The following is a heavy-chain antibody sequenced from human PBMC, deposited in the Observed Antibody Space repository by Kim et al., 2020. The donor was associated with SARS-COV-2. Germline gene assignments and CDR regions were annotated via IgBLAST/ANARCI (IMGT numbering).Heavy chain of an antibody. CDR2: INADNGKT. D-gene: IGHD6-19*01. V-gene: IGHV1-3*01. CDR1: GYMFTSYA. CDR3: ARQCLVNWFDP. J-gene: IGHJ5*02. Sequence: ASVKVSCKASGYMFTSYAMHWALQAPGQRLEWMRWINADNGKTLYSQKFRGRVTFTTDTSATTVQMELNSLTSEDTAVYYCARQCLVNWFDPWGQGTLVT.